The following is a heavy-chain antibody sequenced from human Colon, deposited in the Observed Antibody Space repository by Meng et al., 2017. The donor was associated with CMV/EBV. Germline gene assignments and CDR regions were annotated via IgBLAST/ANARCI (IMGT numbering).Heavy chain of an antibody. CDR3: TREGIDY. D-gene: IGHD2-21*01. CDR2: IKPSSGDT. V-gene: IGHV1-2*05. CDR1: GYTFTGYR. Sequence: QVQLVQSGVEVKKPGASVNLSCKASGYTFTGYRMHRGRQAPEQVVEGMGRIKPSSGDTKEAQNFQGRVTVTRDTPISTVYMKVNSLTSDDTDVYYCTREGIDYWGQGALVTVSS. J-gene: IGHJ4*02.